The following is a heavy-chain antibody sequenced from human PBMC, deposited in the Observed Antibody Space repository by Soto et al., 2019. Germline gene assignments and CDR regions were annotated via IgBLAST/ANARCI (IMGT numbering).Heavy chain of an antibody. D-gene: IGHD1-1*01. CDR3: ARHEQLYYCFYGMDV. CDR2: INPGDSEI. CDR1: GFSFTTYW. Sequence: GESLKISCKASGFSFTTYWIGWVRQMPGKGLEWIGIINPGDSEIRYSPSFQGHVTISADRSISTAYLQWSSLKDSDTAMYYCARHEQLYYCFYGMDVWGQGTTVTVSS. J-gene: IGHJ6*02. V-gene: IGHV5-51*01.